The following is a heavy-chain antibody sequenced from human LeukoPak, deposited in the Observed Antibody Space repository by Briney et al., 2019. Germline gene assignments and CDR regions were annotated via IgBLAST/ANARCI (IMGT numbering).Heavy chain of an antibody. Sequence: ASVKVSCKASGYTFTSYGISWVRQAPGQGLEWMGWISAYNGNTNYAQKLQGRVTMTTDTSTSTAYMGLRSLRSDDTAVYYCARADSSGTPNLSWGQGTLVTVSS. CDR3: ARADSSGTPNLS. V-gene: IGHV1-18*01. CDR2: ISAYNGNT. J-gene: IGHJ4*02. CDR1: GYTFTSYG. D-gene: IGHD3-22*01.